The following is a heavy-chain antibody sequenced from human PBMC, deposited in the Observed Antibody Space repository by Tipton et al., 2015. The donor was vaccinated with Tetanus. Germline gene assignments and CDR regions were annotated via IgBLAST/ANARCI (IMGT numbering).Heavy chain of an antibody. CDR2: VSSSGRT. D-gene: IGHD3-3*01. Sequence: TLSLTCSVTGGSPRGGDYHWSWIRQPPGKGLEWLAYVSSSGRTNSNYDLKSRITTSHDTSKNQFFLRLTSVTSADTAVYYCARANYDNSKKGPFDSWGQGTLVIVSS. V-gene: IGHV4-61*08. J-gene: IGHJ4*02. CDR3: ARANYDNSKKGPFDS. CDR1: GGSPRGGDYH.